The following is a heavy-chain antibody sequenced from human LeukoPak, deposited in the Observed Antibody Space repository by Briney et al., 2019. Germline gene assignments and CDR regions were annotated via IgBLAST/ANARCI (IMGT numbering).Heavy chain of an antibody. V-gene: IGHV3-30*02. CDR2: IRYDGSNK. Sequence: GGSLRLSCAASGFTFSSYGMHWVRQAPGKGLEWVAFIRYDGSNKYYADSVKGRFTISRDNSKNTLYLQMNSLRAEDTAVYYCAKKGSSWYWDYFDYWGQGTLVTVSS. D-gene: IGHD6-13*01. J-gene: IGHJ4*02. CDR3: AKKGSSWYWDYFDY. CDR1: GFTFSSYG.